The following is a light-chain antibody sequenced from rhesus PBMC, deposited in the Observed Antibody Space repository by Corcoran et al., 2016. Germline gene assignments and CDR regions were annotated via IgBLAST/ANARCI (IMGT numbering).Light chain of an antibody. V-gene: IGKV1-22*01. J-gene: IGKJ4*01. CDR1: QGISSW. CDR3: QQYSSRPLT. Sequence: DIQMTQSPSSLSASVGDTVTITCRASQGISSWLAWYQQKPGKAPKLLIYKASSLQSGVPSRFSGSGAGTDFALTIISLQSEDLATEYGQQYSSRPLTFGGGTKVERK. CDR2: KAS.